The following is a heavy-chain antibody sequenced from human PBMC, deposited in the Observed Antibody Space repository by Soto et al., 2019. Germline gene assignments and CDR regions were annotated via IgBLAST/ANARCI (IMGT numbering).Heavy chain of an antibody. V-gene: IGHV1-58*02. CDR3: AATNRYGLESAFDI. CDR1: GFTFTSSA. D-gene: IGHD3-3*01. CDR2: IVVGSGNT. J-gene: IGHJ3*02. Sequence: SVKVSCTASGFTFTSSAMQWVRRARGQRLEWIGWIVVGSGNTNYAQKFQERVTITRDMSTSTAYMELSSLRSEDTAVYYCAATNRYGLESAFDIWGQGTMVTVSS.